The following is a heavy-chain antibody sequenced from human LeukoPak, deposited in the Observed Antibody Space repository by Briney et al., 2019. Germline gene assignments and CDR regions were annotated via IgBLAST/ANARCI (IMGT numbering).Heavy chain of an antibody. CDR3: ARHIVVVTASDFDY. CDR2: IYYSGST. J-gene: IGHJ4*02. Sequence: SETLSLTCTVSGGSISSSSYYWGWIRQPPGKGLEWIGSIYYSGSTYYNPSLKSRVTISVDTSKNQFSLKLSSVTAADTAVYYCARHIVVVTASDFDYWGQGTLVTVSS. CDR1: GGSISSSSYY. D-gene: IGHD2-21*02. V-gene: IGHV4-39*01.